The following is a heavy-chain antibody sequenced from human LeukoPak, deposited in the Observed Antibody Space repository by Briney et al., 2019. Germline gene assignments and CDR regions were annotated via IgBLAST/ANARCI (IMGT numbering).Heavy chain of an antibody. D-gene: IGHD3-16*01. CDR3: ARGGGTYGMDV. CDR2: IYYSGST. J-gene: IGHJ6*02. CDR1: GASVSSGSYY. V-gene: IGHV4-61*01. Sequence: SETLSLTCNVSGASVSSGSYYWSWIRQPPGKELEWIGYIYYSGSTSYNPSLKSRVTISVDSSKNQFSLKLHTVTASDTAVYYCARGGGTYGMDVWGQGTTVTVSS.